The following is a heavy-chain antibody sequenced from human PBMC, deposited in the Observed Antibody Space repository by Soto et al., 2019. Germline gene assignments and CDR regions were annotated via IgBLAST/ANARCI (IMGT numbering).Heavy chain of an antibody. Sequence: EVQLVESGGGLVQPGGSLRLSCAASGFTFSSYSMNWVRQAPGKGLEWVSYISSSSSTIYYADSVKGRFTISRDNAKNSLYLQMNSLRAEDTAVYYGASLNPMIGRVDPWGQGTLVTVYS. V-gene: IGHV3-48*01. J-gene: IGHJ5*02. CDR1: GFTFSSYS. CDR3: ASLNPMIGRVDP. CDR2: ISSSSSTI. D-gene: IGHD3-22*01.